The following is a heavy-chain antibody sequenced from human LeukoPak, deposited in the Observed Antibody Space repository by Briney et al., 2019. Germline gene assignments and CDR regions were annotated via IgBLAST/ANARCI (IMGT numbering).Heavy chain of an antibody. CDR3: AKGAYYYDSRGNFLDY. V-gene: IGHV3-30*18. CDR2: ISYDGSNK. Sequence: PGGSLRLSCAASGFTFSSYGMHWVRQAPGKGLKWVAVISYDGSNKYYADSVKGRFTISRDNSKNTLYLQMNSLRAEDTAVYYCAKGAYYYDSRGNFLDYWGQGTLVTVSS. J-gene: IGHJ4*02. CDR1: GFTFSSYG. D-gene: IGHD3-22*01.